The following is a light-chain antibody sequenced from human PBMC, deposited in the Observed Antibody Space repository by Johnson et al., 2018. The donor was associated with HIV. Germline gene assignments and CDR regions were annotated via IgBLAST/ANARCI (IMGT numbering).Light chain of an antibody. J-gene: IGLJ1*01. CDR2: DNN. Sequence: QSILTQPPSVSAAPGQKVTISCSGSSSNIGNNYVSWYQQVPGTAPKLLIYDNNRRPSGIPDRFSGSKSGTSATLGITGLQTGDEADYYCGTWDSSLTSLVSGTGTKVSVL. V-gene: IGLV1-51*01. CDR3: GTWDSSLTSLV. CDR1: SSNIGNNY.